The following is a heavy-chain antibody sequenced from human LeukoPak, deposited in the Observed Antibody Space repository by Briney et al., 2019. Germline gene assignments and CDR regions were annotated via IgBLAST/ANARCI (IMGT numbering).Heavy chain of an antibody. J-gene: IGHJ4*02. CDR3: ARGNQDRFTMMKY. CDR2: IIPIFGTA. D-gene: IGHD3-22*01. V-gene: IGHV1-69*13. Sequence: SVKVSCKASGGTFSSYAISWVRQAPGQGLEWMGGIIPIFGTANYAQKFQGRVTITADESTSTAYMELSSLRSEDTAVYYRARGNQDRFTMMKYWGQGTLVTVSS. CDR1: GGTFSSYA.